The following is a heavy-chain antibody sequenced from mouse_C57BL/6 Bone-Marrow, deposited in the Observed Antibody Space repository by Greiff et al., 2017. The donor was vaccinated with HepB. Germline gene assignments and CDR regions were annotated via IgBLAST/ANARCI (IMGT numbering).Heavy chain of an antibody. Sequence: DVKLQESGPGLAKPSQTLSLTCSVTGYSITSDYWNWIRKFPGNKLEYMGYISYSGSTYYNPSLKSRISITRDTSKNQYYRQLNSVTTEDTATYYCAGSSYYGSSSLFDYWGQGTTLTVSS. D-gene: IGHD1-1*01. CDR1: GYSITSDY. J-gene: IGHJ2*01. CDR2: ISYSGST. CDR3: AGSSYYGSSSLFDY. V-gene: IGHV3-8*01.